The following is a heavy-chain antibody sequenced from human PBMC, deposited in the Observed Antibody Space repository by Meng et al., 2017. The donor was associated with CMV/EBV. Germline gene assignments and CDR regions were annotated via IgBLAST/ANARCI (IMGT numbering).Heavy chain of an antibody. CDR2: INSDGSST. J-gene: IGHJ4*02. D-gene: IGHD6-13*01. Sequence: GGSLRLSCAASGFTFSSYWMHWVRQAPGKGLVWVSRINSDGSSTSYADSVKGRFTISRDNAKNTLYLQMNSLRAEDTAVYYRAREAATGAPDYWGQGTLVTVSS. CDR3: AREAATGAPDY. CDR1: GFTFSSYW. V-gene: IGHV3-74*01.